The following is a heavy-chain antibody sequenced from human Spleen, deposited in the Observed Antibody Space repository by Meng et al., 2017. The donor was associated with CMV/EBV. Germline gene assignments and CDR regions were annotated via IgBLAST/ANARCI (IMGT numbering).Heavy chain of an antibody. Sequence: GGSLRLSCAASGFTFSSYAMSWVRQAPGKGLEWVSAISGSGGSTYYADSVKGRFTISRDNSKNTLYLQMNILRSEATAVYYCAKDGPRRFGELLSGGQGDCDYWGQGTLVTVSS. CDR3: AKDGPRRFGELLSGGQGDCDY. V-gene: IGHV3-23*01. CDR1: GFTFSSYA. D-gene: IGHD1-26*01. CDR2: ISGSGGST. J-gene: IGHJ4*02.